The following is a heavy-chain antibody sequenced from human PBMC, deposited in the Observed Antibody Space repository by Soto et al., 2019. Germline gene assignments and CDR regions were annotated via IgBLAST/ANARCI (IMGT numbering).Heavy chain of an antibody. CDR2: IWYDGSKK. V-gene: IGHV3-33*01. CDR1: GFTFSSYG. CDR3: ARWEVDY. D-gene: IGHD1-26*01. Sequence: QVHLVASGGGVVQPGRSLRLSCVTSGFTFSSYGMHWVRQATGKGLEWVAVIWYDGSKKDYADSVRGRFTISRDNSKNTLFLKMDSLRAEDTAVYYCARWEVDYWGHGTLVTVSS. J-gene: IGHJ4*01.